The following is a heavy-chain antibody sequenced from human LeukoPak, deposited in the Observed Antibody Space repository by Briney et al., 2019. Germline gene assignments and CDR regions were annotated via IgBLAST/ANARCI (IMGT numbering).Heavy chain of an antibody. CDR1: GGTFSSYA. V-gene: IGHV1-69*01. CDR3: ALDYDILTGRPYYFDY. CDR2: IIPIFGTA. J-gene: IGHJ4*02. Sequence: SVKVSCEASGGTFSSYAISWVRQAPGQGLEWMGGIIPIFGTANYAQKFQGRVTITADESTSTAYMELSSLRSEDTAVYYCALDYDILTGRPYYFDYWGQGTLVTVSS. D-gene: IGHD3-9*01.